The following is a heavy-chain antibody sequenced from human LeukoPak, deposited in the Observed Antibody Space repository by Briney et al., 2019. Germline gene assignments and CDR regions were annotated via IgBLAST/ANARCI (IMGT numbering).Heavy chain of an antibody. V-gene: IGHV3-7*03. J-gene: IGHJ4*02. CDR1: GFTFSNYW. D-gene: IGHD3-16*01. CDR3: AKDLGYDCVRGEGNFYDY. Sequence: PGGSLRLSCAASGFTFSNYWINWVRQAPGKGLEWVANIKQDGSETYCVDSVKGRFTISRDNAKNSLYLQMNSLRAEDTAVYYCAKDLGYDCVRGEGNFYDYWGQGTLVTVSS. CDR2: IKQDGSET.